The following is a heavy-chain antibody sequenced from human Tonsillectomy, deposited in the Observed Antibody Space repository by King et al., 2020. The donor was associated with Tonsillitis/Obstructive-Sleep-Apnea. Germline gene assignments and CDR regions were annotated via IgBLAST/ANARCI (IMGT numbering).Heavy chain of an antibody. CDR2: IYHSGST. J-gene: IGHJ6*03. CDR3: ARDYRNYRLYYYYYMDV. D-gene: IGHD4-11*01. V-gene: IGHV4-39*02. CDR1: GGSISNTNYY. Sequence: HLQLQESGPGLVKPSETLSLTCTVSGGSISNTNYYWGWIRQPPGKGLEWIGSIYHSGSTYYSPSLKSRVTISVDTSKNQFFLKLSSVTAADTAVYYCARDYRNYRLYYYYYMDVWGKGTTVIVSS.